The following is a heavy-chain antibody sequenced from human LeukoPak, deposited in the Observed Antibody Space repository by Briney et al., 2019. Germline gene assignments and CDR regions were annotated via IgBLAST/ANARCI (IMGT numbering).Heavy chain of an antibody. CDR2: INQDGSEK. D-gene: IGHD2-2*01. CDR1: GFTFSSYW. V-gene: IGHV3-7*01. J-gene: IGHJ6*03. Sequence: GGSLRLSCAASGFTFSSYWMSWVRQAPGKGLEWVANINQDGSEKYYVDSVKGRFTISRDNAKNSLYLQMNSLRAEDTAVYYCAREVGVVVPAATYYYYYMDVWGKGTTVTVSS. CDR3: AREVGVVVPAATYYYYYMDV.